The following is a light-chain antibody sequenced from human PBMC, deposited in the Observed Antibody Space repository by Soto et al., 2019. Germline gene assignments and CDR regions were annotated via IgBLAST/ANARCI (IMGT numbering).Light chain of an antibody. Sequence: QSVLTQPPSASGTPGQRVTISCSGSFSNIGSNPVNWYQQLPGTAPKLLVAGNRPSGVPDRFSVSKSGASASLAITGLQAEDEADYYCQSYDSSLSRRWVFGGGTKVTVL. J-gene: IGLJ3*02. V-gene: IGLV1-44*01. CDR3: QSYDSSLSRRWV. CDR1: FSNIGSNP. CDR2: GN.